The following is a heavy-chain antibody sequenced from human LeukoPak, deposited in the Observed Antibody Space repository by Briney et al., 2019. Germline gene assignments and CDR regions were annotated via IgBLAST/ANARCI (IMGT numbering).Heavy chain of an antibody. D-gene: IGHD3-10*01. J-gene: IGHJ3*02. CDR1: GFTFSSYA. V-gene: IGHV3-23*01. CDR2: ISGSGGST. Sequence: PGGSLRLSCAASGFTFSSYAMSWVRQAPGKGLEWVSAISGSGGSTYYADSVKGRFTISRDNSKNTLYLQMNSLRAEDTAVYYCAKDPAYYYGLGSPHAFDIWGQGTMVTVSS. CDR3: AKDPAYYYGLGSPHAFDI.